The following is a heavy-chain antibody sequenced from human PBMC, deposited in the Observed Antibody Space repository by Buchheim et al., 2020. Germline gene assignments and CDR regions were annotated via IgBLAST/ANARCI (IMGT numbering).Heavy chain of an antibody. J-gene: IGHJ4*02. CDR1: GFTFTNYA. D-gene: IGHD3-3*01. CDR2: ISYDGSNK. CDR3: ARADDFWSGYFGY. V-gene: IGHV3-30*04. Sequence: QVQLVESGGGVVQPGRSLRLSCAASGFTFTNYAMHWVRQAPGKGLQWVAAISYDGSNKFYPDSVKGRFTISRDNSKNTLYLQMNSLRAEDTAVYYCARADDFWSGYFGYWGQGTL.